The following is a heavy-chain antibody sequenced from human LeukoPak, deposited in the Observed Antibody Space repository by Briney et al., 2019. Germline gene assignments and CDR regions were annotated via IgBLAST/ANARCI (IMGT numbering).Heavy chain of an antibody. CDR1: GFTFSSYW. D-gene: IGHD5-24*01. J-gene: IGHJ4*02. Sequence: GGSLRLSCTASGFTFSSYWMNWVRQAPGKGLEWVANIKQDGSEKYYVDSVKGRFTISRDNARKSLYLQMNSLRAEDTAVYYCARETEMANLDYWGQGTLVTVSS. CDR3: ARETEMANLDY. CDR2: IKQDGSEK. V-gene: IGHV3-7*04.